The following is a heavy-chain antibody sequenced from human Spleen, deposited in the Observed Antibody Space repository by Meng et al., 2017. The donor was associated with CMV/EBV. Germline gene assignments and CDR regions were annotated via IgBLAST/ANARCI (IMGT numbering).Heavy chain of an antibody. J-gene: IGHJ5*02. V-gene: IGHV4-34*01. CDR1: GSFSGYY. Sequence: GSFSGYYWSWIRESPGKGLEWIGEISHSGSTNQKTSLKSRVTLSVETSKNQFSLKLSSVPAADTAVYYCARGLRDSSGYHFLNWFDPWGPGTLVTVSS. CDR2: ISHSGST. CDR3: ARGLRDSSGYHFLNWFDP. D-gene: IGHD3-22*01.